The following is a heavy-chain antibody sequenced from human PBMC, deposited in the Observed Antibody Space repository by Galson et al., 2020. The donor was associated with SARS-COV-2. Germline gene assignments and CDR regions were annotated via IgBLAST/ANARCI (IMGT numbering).Heavy chain of an antibody. CDR2: IYIADST. V-gene: IGHV3-66*02. J-gene: IGHJ6*03. Sequence: GGSLRLSCAASGITVSSTYISWVRQAPRQGLERVSVIYIADSTYYADSVKGRFTISRYNSKNTLYLQMNSRRAEDTAVYYCARVYSSGPSYYYYMDVWGRGTTVSISS. D-gene: IGHD3-22*01. CDR3: ARVYSSGPSYYYYMDV. CDR1: GITVSSTY.